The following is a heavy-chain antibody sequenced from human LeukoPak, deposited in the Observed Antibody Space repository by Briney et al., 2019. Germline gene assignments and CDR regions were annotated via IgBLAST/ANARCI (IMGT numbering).Heavy chain of an antibody. CDR2: IYYSGST. Sequence: SETLSLTCTVSGGSISSYYWSWLRQPPGKGLEWIGYIYYSGSTNYNPSLKSRVTISVDTSKNQFSLKLSSVTAADTAVYYCARAGYSYEPFGYWGQGTLVTVSS. D-gene: IGHD5-18*01. CDR1: GGSISSYY. J-gene: IGHJ4*02. CDR3: ARAGYSYEPFGY. V-gene: IGHV4-59*01.